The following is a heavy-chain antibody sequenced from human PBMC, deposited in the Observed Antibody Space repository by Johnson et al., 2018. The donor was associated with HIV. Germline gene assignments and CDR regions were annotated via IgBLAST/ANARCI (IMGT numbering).Heavy chain of an antibody. Sequence: VQLVESGGGLVQPGGSLRLSCTASGFIFNDYHMTWVRQAPGKGLEWVANINEDGSNKFYVDSVKGRFTISRDNAKNSLSLQMNSLRAEDTAVYYCGRELPKNTGYSSSWYHCQAFDIWGQGTMVTVSS. CDR3: GRELPKNTGYSSSWYHCQAFDI. D-gene: IGHD6-13*01. V-gene: IGHV3-7*01. J-gene: IGHJ3*02. CDR2: INEDGSNK. CDR1: GFIFNDYH.